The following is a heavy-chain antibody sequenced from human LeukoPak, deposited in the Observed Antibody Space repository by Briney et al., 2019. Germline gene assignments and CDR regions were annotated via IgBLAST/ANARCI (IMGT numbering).Heavy chain of an antibody. V-gene: IGHV3-53*01. D-gene: IGHD2-15*01. CDR3: ARDLGLLNGMDV. CDR2: FYSGGSA. CDR1: GFTVAANY. Sequence: GGSLRLSCSVSGFTVAANYMTWVRQAPGKGLEWVSVFYSGGSAYYADSVKGRFTISRDLSTNALFLQMISLRAEDTAVYYCARDLGLLNGMDVWGQGTTVTVSS. J-gene: IGHJ6*02.